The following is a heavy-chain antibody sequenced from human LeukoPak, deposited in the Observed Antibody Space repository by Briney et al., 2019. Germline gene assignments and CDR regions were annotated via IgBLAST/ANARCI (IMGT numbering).Heavy chain of an antibody. V-gene: IGHV3-30*04. CDR3: ARDPLL. CDR1: GFTFSSYA. J-gene: IGHJ4*02. CDR2: ISYDGSNK. Sequence: GGSLRLSCAASGFTFSSYAMHWVRQAPGKGLEWVAVISYDGSNKYYADFVKGQFTISRDNSKNMLYLQMNSLRAEDTAVYYCARDPLLWGQGTLVTVSS.